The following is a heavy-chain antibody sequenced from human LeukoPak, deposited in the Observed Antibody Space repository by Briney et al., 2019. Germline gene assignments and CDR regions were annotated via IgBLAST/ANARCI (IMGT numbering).Heavy chain of an antibody. J-gene: IGHJ4*02. V-gene: IGHV3-74*01. CDR3: ARERTHYYYFDY. CDR2: NNSDGRST. D-gene: IGHD2/OR15-2a*01. Sequence: GGSLRLSCAASGFTFSSYWMHWVRQAPGKGVVGVSRNNSDGRSTSYADSVKGRFTISRDNAKNTLYLQMNSLRAEDTAVYYCARERTHYYYFDYWGQGALVTVSS. CDR1: GFTFSSYW.